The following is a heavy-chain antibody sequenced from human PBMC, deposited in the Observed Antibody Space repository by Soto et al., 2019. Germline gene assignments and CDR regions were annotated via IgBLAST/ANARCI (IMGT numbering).Heavy chain of an antibody. V-gene: IGHV4-30-4*01. Sequence: SETLALTCTVSGGSISSGDYYWSWIRQPPGKGLEWIGYIYYSGSTYYNPSLKSRVTISVDTSKNQFSLKLSSVTAADTAVYYCARVLTGNTENIFDYWGQGTLVTVSS. D-gene: IGHD1-7*01. CDR1: GGSISSGDYY. J-gene: IGHJ4*02. CDR2: IYYSGST. CDR3: ARVLTGNTENIFDY.